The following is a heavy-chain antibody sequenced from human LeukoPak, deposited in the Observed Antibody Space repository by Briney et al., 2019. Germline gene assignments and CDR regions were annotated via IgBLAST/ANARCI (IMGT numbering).Heavy chain of an antibody. D-gene: IGHD2-8*01. J-gene: IGHJ6*03. CDR2: ISPIFGTA. CDR3: ARGGIVLMVYAEELPQDHYYYYMDV. CDR1: RGTFSSYA. Sequence: SVKVSCKASRGTFSSYAISWVRQAPGQGLEWMGGISPIFGTANYAQKFQGRVTITADESTSTAYMELSSLRSEDTAVYYCARGGIVLMVYAEELPQDHYYYYMDVWGKGTTVTVSS. V-gene: IGHV1-69*13.